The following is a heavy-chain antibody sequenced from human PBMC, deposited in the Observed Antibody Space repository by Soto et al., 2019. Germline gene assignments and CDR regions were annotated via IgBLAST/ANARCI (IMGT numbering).Heavy chain of an antibody. CDR3: ARDLYYGSGSYNY. V-gene: IGHV3-33*01. Sequence: QVQLVESGGGVVQPGRSLRLSCAASGFTFSSYGMHLVRQAPGKGLEWVAVIWYDGSNKYYADSVKGRFTISRDNSKNTLYLQMNSLRAEDTAVYYCARDLYYGSGSYNYWGQGTLVTVSS. CDR1: GFTFSSYG. CDR2: IWYDGSNK. J-gene: IGHJ4*02. D-gene: IGHD3-10*01.